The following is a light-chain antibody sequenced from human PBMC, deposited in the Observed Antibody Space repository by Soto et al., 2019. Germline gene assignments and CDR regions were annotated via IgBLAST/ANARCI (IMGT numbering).Light chain of an antibody. V-gene: IGKV3-20*01. J-gene: IGKJ3*01. Sequence: IVLTQSPNTLSLSPGERATLSCRAGQSVPRSYLAWYQQKPGQAPRLLIYGTSSRATGIPDRFSGSGSGTDFTLTISRLEPEDFAVYYCQHYGSSPFTFGPGTKVDIK. CDR1: QSVPRSY. CDR3: QHYGSSPFT. CDR2: GTS.